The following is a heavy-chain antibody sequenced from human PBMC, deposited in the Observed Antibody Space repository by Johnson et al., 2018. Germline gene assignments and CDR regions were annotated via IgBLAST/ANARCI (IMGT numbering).Heavy chain of an antibody. CDR1: GGTFTTYA. D-gene: IGHD2-8*01. CDR3: ARGRGDIALTVAFDI. V-gene: IGHV1-69*06. Sequence: VQLVESGAEVKKPRSSVKVSCKASGGTFTTYAISWVRQAPGQGLEWMGGIIPIFGTANYAHNFQGRVTITADRSTTTAYRELNSLTSEDTAVYYCARGRGDIALTVAFDIWGQGTMVTVSS. CDR2: IIPIFGTA. J-gene: IGHJ3*02.